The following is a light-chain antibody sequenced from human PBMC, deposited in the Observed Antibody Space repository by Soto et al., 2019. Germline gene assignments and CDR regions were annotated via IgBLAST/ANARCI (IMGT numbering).Light chain of an antibody. J-gene: IGKJ2*01. V-gene: IGKV1-12*01. CDR1: QDISSW. CDR3: QQANTFPYT. CDR2: SAS. Sequence: DIQMTQSPSSVSESVGDRVTITCRASQDISSWLAWYQQKPGKAPNILIFSASSLESGVPSRFSGSGSGTEFTLTISSLQPEDFATYYCQQANTFPYTFGQGTKLEIK.